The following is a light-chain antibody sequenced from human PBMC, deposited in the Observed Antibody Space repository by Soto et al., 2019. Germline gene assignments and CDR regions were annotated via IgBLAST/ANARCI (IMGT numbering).Light chain of an antibody. V-gene: IGLV1-40*01. CDR2: GNS. CDR1: SSNIGAGYG. CDR3: QSYDSSLSGYV. J-gene: IGLJ1*01. Sequence: QSVLTQPPSVSGAPGQRVTISCTGSSSNIGAGYGVHWYQQLPGTAPKLLIYGNSNRPSGVPDRFSGSKSGTSASLAITGLQAEDEADYCCQSYDSSLSGYVFGTGTKLTVL.